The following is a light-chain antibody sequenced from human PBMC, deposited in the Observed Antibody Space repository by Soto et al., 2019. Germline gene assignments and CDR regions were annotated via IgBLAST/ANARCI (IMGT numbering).Light chain of an antibody. J-gene: IGKJ5*01. V-gene: IGKV4-1*01. Sequence: DIVMTQSPDSLAVSLGERATINCKSSQSVFSSSSNKDYLAWYQQKPGQPPKLLIHWASTREFGVPDRLSGSGSGTDFTLTISSLQADDVAMYYCQQYYILPVTFGQGTRLEIK. CDR1: QSVFSSSSNKDY. CDR2: WAS. CDR3: QQYYILPVT.